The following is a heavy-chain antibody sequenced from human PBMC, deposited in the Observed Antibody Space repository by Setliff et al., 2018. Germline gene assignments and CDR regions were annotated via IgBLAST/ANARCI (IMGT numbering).Heavy chain of an antibody. V-gene: IGHV1-2*02. J-gene: IGHJ4*02. CDR2: INLNGGGT. D-gene: IGHD2-2*01. CDR1: GFTFTAHY. CDR3: ARGRIGSTWTGDY. Sequence: RASVKVSCKASGFTFTAHYLHWVRQAPGQGPEWMGWINLNGGGTNYAQKFQGRVTMTSDTSTSTAYMELSGLRSDDTALYYCARGRIGSTWTGDYWGQGTLVTVSS.